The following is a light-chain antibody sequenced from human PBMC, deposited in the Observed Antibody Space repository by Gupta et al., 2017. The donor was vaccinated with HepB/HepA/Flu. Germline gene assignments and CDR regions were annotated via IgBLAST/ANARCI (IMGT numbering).Light chain of an antibody. CDR3: KQALQTACT. V-gene: IGKV2-28*01. CDR2: LGS. J-gene: IGKJ3*01. Sequence: DIVMTQSPLSLPVTPGEPASISCRSSQSLLHSNGYNYLDWYLQKPGQSPQLLIYLGSNRASGVPDRFSGSGSGTDFTLNISRVEAEDVGVYYCKQALQTACTFGPGTKMDIK. CDR1: QSLLHSNGYNY.